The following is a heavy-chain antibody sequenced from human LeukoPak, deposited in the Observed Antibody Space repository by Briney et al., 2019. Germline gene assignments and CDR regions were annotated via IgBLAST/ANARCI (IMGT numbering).Heavy chain of an antibody. D-gene: IGHD4-11*01. J-gene: IGHJ6*02. CDR1: GYTFTSYY. V-gene: IGHV1-69*13. Sequence: SVKVSCKASGYTFTSYYMHWVRQAPGQGLEWMGGIIPIFGTANYAQKFQGRVTITADESTSTAYMELSSLRSEDTAVYYCARAPIMTTVTIAPSYYYGMDVWGQGTTVTVSS. CDR3: ARAPIMTTVTIAPSYYYGMDV. CDR2: IIPIFGTA.